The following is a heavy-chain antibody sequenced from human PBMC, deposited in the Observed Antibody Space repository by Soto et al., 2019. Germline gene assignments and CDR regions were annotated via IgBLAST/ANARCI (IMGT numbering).Heavy chain of an antibody. V-gene: IGHV4-59*01. D-gene: IGHD3-3*01. J-gene: IGHJ6*02. Sequence: SETLSLTCTVSGGSISSYYWSWIRQPPGEGLEWIGYIYYSGSTNYNPSLKIRVTISVDTSKNQFSLKLSSVTAADTAVYYCARDSRFLEWGGAYGMDVWGQGTTVTVSS. CDR2: IYYSGST. CDR1: GGSISSYY. CDR3: ARDSRFLEWGGAYGMDV.